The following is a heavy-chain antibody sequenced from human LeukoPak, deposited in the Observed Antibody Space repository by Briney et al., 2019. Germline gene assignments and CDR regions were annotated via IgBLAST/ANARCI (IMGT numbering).Heavy chain of an antibody. CDR3: AKPKGETYYGDYYYGMDV. J-gene: IGHJ6*02. CDR2: ISGSGGST. V-gene: IGHV3-23*01. CDR1: GFTFSSYW. D-gene: IGHD4-17*01. Sequence: GGSLRLSCAASGFTFSSYWMHWVRQAPGKGLEWVSAISGSGGSTYYADSVKGRFTISRDNSKNTLYLQMNSLRAEDTAVYYCAKPKGETYYGDYYYGMDVWGQGTTVTVSS.